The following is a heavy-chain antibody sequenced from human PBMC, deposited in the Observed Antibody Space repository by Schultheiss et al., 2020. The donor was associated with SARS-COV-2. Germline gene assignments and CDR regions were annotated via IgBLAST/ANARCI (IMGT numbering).Heavy chain of an antibody. V-gene: IGHV5-51*01. CDR2: IYPGDSDT. CDR1: GYSFTSYW. D-gene: IGHD3-10*01. Sequence: GGSLRLSCKGSGYSFTSYWIGWVRQMPGKGLEWMGIIYPGDSDTRYSPSFQGQVTMLVDKSITTAYLQWNSLKASDTAIYFCARQANYGLFDYWGQGTLVTVSS. J-gene: IGHJ4*02. CDR3: ARQANYGLFDY.